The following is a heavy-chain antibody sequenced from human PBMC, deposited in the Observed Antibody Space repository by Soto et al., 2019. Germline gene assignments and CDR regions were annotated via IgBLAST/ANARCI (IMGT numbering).Heavy chain of an antibody. J-gene: IGHJ4*02. V-gene: IGHV3-30-3*01. CDR2: LSYDGSNK. CDR3: AREDYGAFYFDY. D-gene: IGHD3-10*01. CDR1: GFTFSHYA. Sequence: QVQLAESGGGVVQPGESLRLSCAASGFTFSHYAMHWVRQAPGKGLEWVAILSYDGSNKYYADSVKGRFTISRANPKNTLYLQMNRLRAEDTAKYYWAREDYGAFYFDYWGPGALVTVSS.